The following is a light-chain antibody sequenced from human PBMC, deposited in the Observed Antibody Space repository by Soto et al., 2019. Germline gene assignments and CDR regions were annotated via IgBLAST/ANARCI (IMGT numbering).Light chain of an antibody. Sequence: DIQMTQSPSTLSASVGDRVTITCRASQSISNWLAWYQQKPGKAPKLLIYKASSLESGVPSRFSGSGSGTEFTLSISSLQPDDFATYYCQQYNSSFGQGTKVDSK. J-gene: IGKJ2*01. CDR3: QQYNSS. V-gene: IGKV1-5*03. CDR2: KAS. CDR1: QSISNW.